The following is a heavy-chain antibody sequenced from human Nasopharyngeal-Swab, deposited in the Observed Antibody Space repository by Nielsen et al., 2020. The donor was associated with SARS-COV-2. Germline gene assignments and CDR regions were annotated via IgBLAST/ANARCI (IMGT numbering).Heavy chain of an antibody. D-gene: IGHD6-13*01. V-gene: IGHV1-3*01. CDR1: GYTFTSNA. Sequence: ASVKVSCKASGYTFTSNAMHWVRQAPGQGLEWMGWINAGNGNTNYSQKFQGRVTITRDTSASTAYMELSSLKSEDTAVYDCAVGKTAAGDYYYYYGMDVWGQGTTVTVSS. J-gene: IGHJ6*02. CDR3: AVGKTAAGDYYYYYGMDV. CDR2: INAGNGNT.